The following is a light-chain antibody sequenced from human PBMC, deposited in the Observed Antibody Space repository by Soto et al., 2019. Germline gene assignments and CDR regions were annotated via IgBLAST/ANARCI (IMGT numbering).Light chain of an antibody. V-gene: IGKV1-39*01. CDR3: QQYGSSPQT. J-gene: IGKJ1*01. CDR1: QSISSF. Sequence: DIQMTQSPSSLSASLGDRVTITCRASQSISSFLNWYQQKPGKAPKLLIFAASNLQSGVPSRFSGSGSGTDFTLTISRLEPEDFAVYYCQQYGSSPQTFGQGTKVDIK. CDR2: AAS.